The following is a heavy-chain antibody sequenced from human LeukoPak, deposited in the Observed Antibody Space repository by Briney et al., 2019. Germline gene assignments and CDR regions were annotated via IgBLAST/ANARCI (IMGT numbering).Heavy chain of an antibody. D-gene: IGHD3-10*01. J-gene: IGHJ5*02. CDR2: DYYGGGA. CDR3: ARSFSSGQFKWFDP. Sequence: PSQALSLTCALSGDSISSGGYSWSWIRMPLGQGVELIGYDYYGGGAYYSPSLKSRVNISVDRSKNQFSLTLNSVTAADTAVYYWARSFSSGQFKWFDP. CDR1: GDSISSGGYS. V-gene: IGHV4-30-2*01.